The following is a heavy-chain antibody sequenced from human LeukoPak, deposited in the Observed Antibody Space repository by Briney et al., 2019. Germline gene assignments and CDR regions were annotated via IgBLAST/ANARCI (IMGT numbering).Heavy chain of an antibody. J-gene: IGHJ4*02. CDR3: ARVRKGIEAGQFDY. D-gene: IGHD6-19*01. CDR1: GGSISSYY. CDR2: IYTSGST. V-gene: IGHV4-4*07. Sequence: SETLSLTXTVSGGSISSYYWSWIRQPAGKGLEWIGRIYTSGSTNYNPSLKSRVTMSVDTSKNQFSLKLSSVTAADTAVYYCARVRKGIEAGQFDYWGQGTLVTVSS.